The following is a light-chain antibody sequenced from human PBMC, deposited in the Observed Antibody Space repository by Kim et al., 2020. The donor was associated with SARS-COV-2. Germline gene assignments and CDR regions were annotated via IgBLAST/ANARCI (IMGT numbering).Light chain of an antibody. CDR2: DVS. CDR3: CSYGGTYNV. J-gene: IGLJ1*01. CDR1: SSDVGAYKY. V-gene: IGLV2-11*01. Sequence: QPALTQPRSVSGSPGQSVTISCTGTSSDVGAYKYVSWYQQHPGKAPKFLIYDVSQRPSGVPDRFSGSKSGNTASLTISGLQAEDEADYYCCSYGGTYNVFGTGTKVTVL.